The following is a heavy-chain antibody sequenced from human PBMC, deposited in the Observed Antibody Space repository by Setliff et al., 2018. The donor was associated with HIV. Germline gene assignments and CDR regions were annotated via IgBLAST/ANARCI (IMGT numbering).Heavy chain of an antibody. D-gene: IGHD4-4*01. Sequence: ETLSLTCAFYGASFTDYWNWIRQPPGKGLEWIGEIHHTGHINYNPSFKSRVTMSLDMSTNQFSLKMASMTAADSAVYYCARFDVXPMTTRDYWGQGTQVTVSS. CDR3: ARFDVXPMTTRDY. V-gene: IGHV4-34*01. J-gene: IGHJ4*02. CDR2: IHHTGHI. CDR1: GASFTDY.